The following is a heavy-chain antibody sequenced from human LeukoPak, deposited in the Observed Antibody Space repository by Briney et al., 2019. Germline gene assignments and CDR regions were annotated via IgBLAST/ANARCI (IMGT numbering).Heavy chain of an antibody. D-gene: IGHD3-9*01. Sequence: GGSLRLSCAAFGFTFSRYWMTWVRQAPGKGLEWVANIKQDGSEKYYVDSVKGRFTISRDNAKNSLYLQMNNLRAEDTAVYYCARDYPGFPDDIRQADRFDYWGQGTLVTVSS. CDR1: GFTFSRYW. J-gene: IGHJ4*02. V-gene: IGHV3-7*05. CDR2: IKQDGSEK. CDR3: ARDYPGFPDDIRQADRFDY.